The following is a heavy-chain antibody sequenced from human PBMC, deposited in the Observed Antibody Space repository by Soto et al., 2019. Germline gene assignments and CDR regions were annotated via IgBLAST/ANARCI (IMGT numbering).Heavy chain of an antibody. CDR3: ARYYDFWSGYYSGQFDY. D-gene: IGHD3-3*01. Sequence: EVQLVESGGGLVQPGGSLRLSCAASGFTFSSYSMNWVRQAPGKGLEWVSSISSSSSYIYYADSVKGRFTISRDNAKNSLYLQMNSLRAEDTAVYYCARYYDFWSGYYSGQFDYWGQGTLVTVSS. CDR1: GFTFSSYS. J-gene: IGHJ4*02. V-gene: IGHV3-21*01. CDR2: ISSSSSYI.